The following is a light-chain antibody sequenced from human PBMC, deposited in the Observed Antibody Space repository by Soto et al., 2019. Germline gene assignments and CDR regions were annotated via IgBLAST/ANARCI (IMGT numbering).Light chain of an antibody. CDR3: QQYNSYSPLP. V-gene: IGKV1-5*01. CDR1: QSISSW. Sequence: DIQMTQSPSSLSASVGDRVTITCRASQSISSWLAWYQQKPGKAPKLLMFDVFSLESGVPSRFSGSRSGTEFTLTISSLQPDDFATYYCQQYNSYSPLPFGGGTKVDLK. CDR2: DVF. J-gene: IGKJ4*01.